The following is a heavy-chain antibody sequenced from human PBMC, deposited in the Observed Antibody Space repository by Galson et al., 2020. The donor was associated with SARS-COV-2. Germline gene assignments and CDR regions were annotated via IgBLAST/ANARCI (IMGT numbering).Heavy chain of an antibody. Sequence: GGSLRLSCAASGFTFSSYAMHWVRQAPGKGLEWVAVISYHGSNTYYADSVKGRFTISRDNSKNTLYLQMNSLRAEDTAVYYCARDSGSHMDVWGKGTTVTVSS. D-gene: IGHD2-15*01. CDR2: ISYHGSNT. J-gene: IGHJ6*03. CDR3: ARDSGSHMDV. CDR1: GFTFSSYA. V-gene: IGHV3-30*04.